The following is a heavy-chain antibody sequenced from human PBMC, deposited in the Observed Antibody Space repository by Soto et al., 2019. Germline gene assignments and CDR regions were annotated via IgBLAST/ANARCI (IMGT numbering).Heavy chain of an antibody. CDR1: GFTFSGSA. CDR3: TRGYSYGAY. CDR2: IRSKANSYAT. J-gene: IGHJ4*02. D-gene: IGHD5-18*01. Sequence: EVQLVESGGGLVQPGGSLKLSCAASGFTFSGSAMHWVRQASGKGLEWVGRIRSKANSYATAYAASVKGRFTISRDDSKNTAYLQMNSLKTEDTAVYYCTRGYSYGAYWGQGTLVTVSS. V-gene: IGHV3-73*02.